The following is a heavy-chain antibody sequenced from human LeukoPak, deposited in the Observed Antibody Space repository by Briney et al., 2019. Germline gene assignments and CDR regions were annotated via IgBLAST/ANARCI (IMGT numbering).Heavy chain of an antibody. V-gene: IGHV3-11*01. CDR3: AKGPEGLSNWFDP. CDR2: ISSSGSTI. Sequence: PGGSLRLSCAASGFTFSDYYMSWIRQAPGKGLEWVSYISSSGSTIYYADSVKGRFTISRDNSKNTLYLQMNSLRAEDTAVYYCAKGPEGLSNWFDPWGQGTLVTVSS. J-gene: IGHJ5*02. CDR1: GFTFSDYY. D-gene: IGHD2/OR15-2a*01.